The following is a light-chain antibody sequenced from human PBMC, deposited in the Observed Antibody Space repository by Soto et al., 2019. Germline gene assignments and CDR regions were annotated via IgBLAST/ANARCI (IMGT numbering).Light chain of an antibody. J-gene: IGKJ5*01. CDR2: LGS. V-gene: IGKV2-28*01. CDR3: RQALQTPFT. CDR1: QSLLHSNGYNY. Sequence: DIVMTQSPLSLPVTPGEPASISCRSIQSLLHSNGYNYLDWYLQKPGQSPQLLIYLGSNRSSGVPDRFSGSGSGTDFTLKISRVEAEDVGVYYCRQALQTPFTFGQGTRLEI.